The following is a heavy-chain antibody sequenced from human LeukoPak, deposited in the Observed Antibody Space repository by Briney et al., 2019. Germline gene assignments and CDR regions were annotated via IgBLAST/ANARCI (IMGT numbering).Heavy chain of an antibody. CDR3: AKDRETDFWSGQGTYYFDY. CDR1: GFTFSSYA. D-gene: IGHD3-3*01. J-gene: IGHJ4*02. Sequence: PGGSLRLSCAASGFTFSSYAMHWVRQAPGKGLEWVAVISYDGSNKYYADSVKGRFTISRDNSNNTLYLQMNSLRVEDTAVYYCAKDRETDFWSGQGTYYFDYWGQGTLVTVSS. CDR2: ISYDGSNK. V-gene: IGHV3-30*04.